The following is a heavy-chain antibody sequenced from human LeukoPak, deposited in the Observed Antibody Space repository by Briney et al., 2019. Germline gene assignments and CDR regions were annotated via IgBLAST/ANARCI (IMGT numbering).Heavy chain of an antibody. CDR2: INHSGST. J-gene: IGHJ4*02. Sequence: PSETLSLTCTVSGGSISSGGYYWSWIRQPPGKGLEWIGEINHSGSTNYNPSLKSRVTISVDTSKNQFSLKLSSVTAADTAVYYCARAVEEFDYWGQGTLVTVSS. CDR1: GGSISSGGYY. CDR3: ARAVEEFDY. V-gene: IGHV4-39*07. D-gene: IGHD6-19*01.